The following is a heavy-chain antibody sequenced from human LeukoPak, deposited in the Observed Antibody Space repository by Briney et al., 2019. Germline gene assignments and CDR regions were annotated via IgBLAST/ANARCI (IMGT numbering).Heavy chain of an antibody. CDR1: GGTFSSYA. D-gene: IGHD6-19*01. V-gene: IGHV1-69*04. CDR3: ARPRSSGWSAFDY. Sequence: SVKDSCKATGGTFSSYAISWVQQAPGQGLEWMGRIIPILGIANYAQKFQGRVTITADKSTSTVYMELSSLRSEDTAVYYCARPRSSGWSAFDYWGQGTLVTVSS. J-gene: IGHJ4*02. CDR2: IIPILGIA.